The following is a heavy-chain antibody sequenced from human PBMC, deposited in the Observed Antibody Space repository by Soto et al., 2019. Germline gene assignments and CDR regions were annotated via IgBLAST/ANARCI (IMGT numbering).Heavy chain of an antibody. CDR3: ARDSGTKRVCYTYHFDY. D-gene: IGHD2-8*01. V-gene: IGHV1-3*01. J-gene: IGHJ4*02. CDR2: INAGNGNT. CDR1: GYTFTSYA. Sequence: QVQLVQSGAEVKKPGASVKVSCKASGYTFTSYAMHWVRQAPGQGLEWMGWINAGNGNTKYSQKFQGRVTITRDTSASTAYMELSSLASEDTAVYYCARDSGTKRVCYTYHFDYWGKGTLVTVSS.